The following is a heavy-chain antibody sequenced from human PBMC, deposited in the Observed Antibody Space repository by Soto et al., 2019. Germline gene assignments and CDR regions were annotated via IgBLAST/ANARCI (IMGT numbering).Heavy chain of an antibody. D-gene: IGHD6-13*01. CDR2: TKYRSKWYT. CDR1: GDSVSSNIAA. V-gene: IGHV6-1*01. Sequence: PSQTLSLTCAISGDSVSSNIAAWNWVRQSPSRGLEWLGRTKYRSKWYTGYATSVKSRISINPDTSKNQVSLRLNSVTPEDTAVYYCAGEGSSTWTYYFDFWGQGILVTVSS. J-gene: IGHJ4*02. CDR3: AGEGSSTWTYYFDF.